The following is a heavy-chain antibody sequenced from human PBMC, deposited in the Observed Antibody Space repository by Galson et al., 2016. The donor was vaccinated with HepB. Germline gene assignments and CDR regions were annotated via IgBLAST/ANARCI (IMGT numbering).Heavy chain of an antibody. Sequence: SLRLSCAASGFTFSSYGMHWVRQAPGKGLEWVAAISYVGSHKYYADSVKGRFTISRDNSKNTVYLQANSLRAEDTAVYYCGKRIPVAGSWGGGLDYWGQGTLVTVSS. V-gene: IGHV3-30*18. D-gene: IGHD6-19*01. J-gene: IGHJ4*02. CDR1: GFTFSSYG. CDR2: ISYVGSHK. CDR3: GKRIPVAGSWGGGLDY.